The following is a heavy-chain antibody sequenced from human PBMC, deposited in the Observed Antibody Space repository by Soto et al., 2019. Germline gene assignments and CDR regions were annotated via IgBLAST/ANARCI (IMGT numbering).Heavy chain of an antibody. CDR2: IYYSGST. Sequence: SETRSLTCTVSGGSISSYYWSWIRQPPGKGLEWIGYIYYSGSTNYNPSLKSRVTISVDTSKNQFSLKLSSVTAADTAVYYCARGSGYSSGWYDYWGQGTLVTVSS. J-gene: IGHJ4*02. CDR3: ARGSGYSSGWYDY. D-gene: IGHD6-19*01. CDR1: GGSISSYY. V-gene: IGHV4-59*01.